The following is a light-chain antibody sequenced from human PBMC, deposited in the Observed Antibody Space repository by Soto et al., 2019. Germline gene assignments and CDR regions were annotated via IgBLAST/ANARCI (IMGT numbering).Light chain of an antibody. Sequence: DIQMTQSPSSLSASVGDRVTITCRASQSISSHLNWYQQKPGKAPQLLIYEASSLQGGVPSRFSGSGSGTDFTLTINRLQADDFAIYYCQQRYSMPLTFGPGTRVDIK. J-gene: IGKJ3*01. CDR3: QQRYSMPLT. CDR2: EAS. CDR1: QSISSH. V-gene: IGKV1-39*01.